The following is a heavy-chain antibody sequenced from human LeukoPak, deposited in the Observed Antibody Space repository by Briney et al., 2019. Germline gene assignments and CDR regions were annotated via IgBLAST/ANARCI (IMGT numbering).Heavy chain of an antibody. D-gene: IGHD6-13*01. J-gene: IGHJ4*02. CDR3: ARVRGSTLAGTDYFDY. Sequence: PSETLSLTCTVSGGSISSSSYYWGWIRQPPGKGLEWIASIYYSGSTYYNPSLKSRVTISVDTSKNQFSLKLSSVTAADTAVYYCARVRGSTLAGTDYFDYWGQGTLVTVSS. CDR2: IYYSGST. V-gene: IGHV4-39*01. CDR1: GGSISSSSYY.